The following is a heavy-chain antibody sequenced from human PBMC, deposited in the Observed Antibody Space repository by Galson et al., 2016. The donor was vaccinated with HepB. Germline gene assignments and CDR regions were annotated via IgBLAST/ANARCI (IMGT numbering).Heavy chain of an antibody. J-gene: IGHJ5*01. D-gene: IGHD3-9*01. CDR2: VYYSGDT. CDR1: GVAIRNSRYS. V-gene: IGHV4-39*01. CDR3: ARHHALSYFHDS. Sequence: ETLSLTCTVSGVAIRNSRYSWDWIRQPPGEGPVWIGRVYYSGDTYHNPSLKSRVSISVDTSKKQFSLKLNSVTAADTAVYYCARHHALSYFHDSWGQGILVSVSS.